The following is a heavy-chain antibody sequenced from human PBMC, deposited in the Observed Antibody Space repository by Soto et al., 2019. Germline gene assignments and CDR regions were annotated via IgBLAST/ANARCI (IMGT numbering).Heavy chain of an antibody. V-gene: IGHV3-30-3*01. J-gene: IGHJ5*02. CDR3: ARESTEGGLDP. CDR2: ISYDGSNV. CDR1: GLTFSGYV. Sequence: PGGSLLLSCAPSGLTFSGYVMHWVRQAPGKGLEWVAVISYDGSNVYYADSVKGRFTISRDNSKNTLYLQMNSLRAEDTAVYYCARESTEGGLDPWGQGTLVNVSS.